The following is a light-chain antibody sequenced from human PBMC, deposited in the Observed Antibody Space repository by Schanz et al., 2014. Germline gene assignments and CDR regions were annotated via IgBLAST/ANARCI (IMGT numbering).Light chain of an antibody. Sequence: QSVLTQPPSVSGAPGQSVTISCTGSTSNIGTGYDVHWYQQLPGTAPKLLIYGNSNRPSGVPDRFSGSKSGSSASLAITGLQAEDGADYYCQSYDSSLSRVFGGGTKLTVL. J-gene: IGLJ3*02. V-gene: IGLV1-40*01. CDR1: TSNIGTGYD. CDR2: GNS. CDR3: QSYDSSLSRV.